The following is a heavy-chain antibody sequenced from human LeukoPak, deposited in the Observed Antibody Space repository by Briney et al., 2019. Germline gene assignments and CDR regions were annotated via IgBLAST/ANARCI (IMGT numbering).Heavy chain of an antibody. Sequence: SETLSLTCTVSGGSISSYYWSWIRQPPGKGLEWIGYIYYSGSTNYNPSLKGRVTISVDTSKNQFSLKLSSVTAADTAVYYCARDLRSSWYYYGMDVWGRGTTVTVSS. CDR2: IYYSGST. J-gene: IGHJ6*02. CDR3: ARDLRSSWYYYGMDV. V-gene: IGHV4-59*01. D-gene: IGHD6-13*01. CDR1: GGSISSYY.